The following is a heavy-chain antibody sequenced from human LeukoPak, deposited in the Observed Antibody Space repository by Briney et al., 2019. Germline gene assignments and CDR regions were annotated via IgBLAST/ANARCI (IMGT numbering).Heavy chain of an antibody. CDR2: ISAYNGNT. Sequence: GASVKVSCKASGDTSGSYAMNWVRQAPGQGLEWMGWISAYNGNTNYAQKLQGRVTMTTDTSTSTAYMELRSLRSDDTAVYYCARVAPGGYSYGYIGGRSGKNWFDPWGQGTLVTVSS. D-gene: IGHD5-18*01. CDR3: ARVAPGGYSYGYIGGRSGKNWFDP. CDR1: GDTSGSYA. J-gene: IGHJ5*02. V-gene: IGHV1-18*01.